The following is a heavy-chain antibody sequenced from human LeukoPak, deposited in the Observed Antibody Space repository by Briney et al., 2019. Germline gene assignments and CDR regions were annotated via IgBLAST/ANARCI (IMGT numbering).Heavy chain of an antibody. V-gene: IGHV3-74*01. CDR2: INSDGSST. Sequence: GGSLRLSCAASGFTFSSDWMHWGRQAPGEGLVWVSRINSDGSSTSYADSVKGRFTISRDNAKNTLYVQMNSLRAEDTAVYYCAKAPQGWSYFDYWGQGTLVTVSS. CDR3: AKAPQGWSYFDY. CDR1: GFTFSSDW. J-gene: IGHJ4*02. D-gene: IGHD6-19*01.